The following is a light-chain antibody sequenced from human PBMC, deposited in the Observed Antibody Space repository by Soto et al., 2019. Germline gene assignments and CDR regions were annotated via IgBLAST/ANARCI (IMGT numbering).Light chain of an antibody. Sequence: QSVLTQPPSVSEAPRQRVTISCSGSSSNIGTYAVNWYQQLPGKAPKLIIYYDDLVPSGVPDRFSGSRSGTSASLAISGLQSEDEADYYCASWDDSLRAPVFGGGTKLTVL. J-gene: IGLJ2*01. CDR2: YDD. CDR1: SSNIGTYA. CDR3: ASWDDSLRAPV. V-gene: IGLV1-36*01.